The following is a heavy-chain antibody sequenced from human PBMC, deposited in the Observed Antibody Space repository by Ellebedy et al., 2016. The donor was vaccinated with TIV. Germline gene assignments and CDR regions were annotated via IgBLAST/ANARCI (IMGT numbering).Heavy chain of an antibody. D-gene: IGHD3-10*01. CDR1: GFTFSSYG. Sequence: PGGSLRLSCAASGFTFSSYGMHWVRQAPGKGLEWVAVIWYDGSNKYYAESVKGRFTISRDNSKNTLYLQMNSLRAEDTAVYYWARTASLRHYGAGKYGMDVWGQGTTVTVSS. CDR2: IWYDGSNK. J-gene: IGHJ6*02. V-gene: IGHV3-33*01. CDR3: ARTASLRHYGAGKYGMDV.